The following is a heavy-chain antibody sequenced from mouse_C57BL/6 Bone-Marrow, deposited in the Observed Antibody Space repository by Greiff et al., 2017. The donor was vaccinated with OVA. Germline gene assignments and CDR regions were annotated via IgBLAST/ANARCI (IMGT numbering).Heavy chain of an antibody. CDR2: IDPSDSYT. CDR1: GYTFTSYW. V-gene: IGHV1-59*01. Sequence: QVQLQQSGAELVRPGTSVKLSCKASGYTFTSYWMHWVKQRPGQGLEWIGVIDPSDSYTNYNQKFKSKATLTVDKSSSTAYMQLSSLTSEDSAVYYCARDAYWGQGTLVTVSA. J-gene: IGHJ3*01. CDR3: ARDAY.